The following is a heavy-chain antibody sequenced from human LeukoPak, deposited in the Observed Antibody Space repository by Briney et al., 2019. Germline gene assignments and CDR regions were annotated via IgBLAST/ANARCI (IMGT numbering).Heavy chain of an antibody. CDR2: ISYDGSNK. CDR1: GFTFSSYG. D-gene: IGHD3-10*01. CDR3: AKDETLWFGESQFDI. Sequence: GGSLRLSCAASGFTFSSYGMHWVRQAPGKGLGWVAVISYDGSNKYYADSVKGRFTISRDNSKNTLYLQTNSLRAEDTAVYYCAKDETLWFGESQFDIWGQGTMVTVSS. V-gene: IGHV3-30*18. J-gene: IGHJ3*02.